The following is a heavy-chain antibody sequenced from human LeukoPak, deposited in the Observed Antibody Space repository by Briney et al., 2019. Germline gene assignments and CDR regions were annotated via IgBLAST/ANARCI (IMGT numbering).Heavy chain of an antibody. J-gene: IGHJ4*02. Sequence: ASVKVSCEASGYTLTGHYLHWVRQAPGQGLEWMGWINPNTGATQSAQKFQGRITMTRDTSISTAYLDLSRLRSDDTAVYYCTRDRVGSGWPRPYYFEVWGQGTLVTVSS. D-gene: IGHD6-19*01. CDR2: INPNTGAT. V-gene: IGHV1-2*02. CDR3: TRDRVGSGWPRPYYFEV. CDR1: GYTLTGHY.